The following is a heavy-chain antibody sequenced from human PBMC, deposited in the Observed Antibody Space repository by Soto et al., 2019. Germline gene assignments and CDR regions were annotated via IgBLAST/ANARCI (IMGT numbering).Heavy chain of an antibody. J-gene: IGHJ4*02. CDR3: ARQSDSSSCFDY. CDR2: IYYSGST. CDR1: GGSISSYY. V-gene: IGHV4-59*08. D-gene: IGHD6-13*01. Sequence: SETLSLTCTVSGGSISSYYWSWIRQPPGKGLEWIGYIYYSGSTNYNPSLKSRVTISVDTSKNQFSLKLSSVTAADTAVYYCARQSDSSSCFDYWGQGTLVTVSS.